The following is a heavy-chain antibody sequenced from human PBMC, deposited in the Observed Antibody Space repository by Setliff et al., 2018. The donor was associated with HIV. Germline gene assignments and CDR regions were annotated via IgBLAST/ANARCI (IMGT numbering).Heavy chain of an antibody. Sequence: GGSLRLSCAASGFNFNIYSMNWVRQAPGKGLEWIAYIRGSGNPIFYADSVKGRITISRDNAKNTLYLQMTSLRAEDTAVYYCAKGGYCSGGGCHSSYYYMAVWGKGTAVTVSS. CDR1: GFNFNIYS. CDR2: IRGSGNPI. D-gene: IGHD2-15*01. J-gene: IGHJ6*03. CDR3: AKGGYCSGGGCHSSYYYMAV. V-gene: IGHV3-48*01.